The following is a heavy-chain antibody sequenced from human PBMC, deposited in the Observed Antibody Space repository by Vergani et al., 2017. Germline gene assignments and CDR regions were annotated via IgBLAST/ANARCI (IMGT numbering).Heavy chain of an antibody. D-gene: IGHD3-22*01. CDR3: ARVLVVAPDY. CDR1: GGSFSGYY. J-gene: IGHJ4*02. CDR2: INHSGST. V-gene: IGHV4-34*01. Sequence: QVQLQQWGAGLLKPSETLSLTCAVYGGSFSGYYWSWIRQPPGKGLEWIGEINHSGSTNYNPSLKSRVTISVDTSKKQFSLKLSSVTAADTAVDYCARVLVVAPDYWGQGTLVTVSS.